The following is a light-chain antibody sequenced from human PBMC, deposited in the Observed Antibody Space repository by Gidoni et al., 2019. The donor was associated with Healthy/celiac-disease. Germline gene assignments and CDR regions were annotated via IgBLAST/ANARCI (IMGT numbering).Light chain of an antibody. CDR2: AAS. CDR1: QSISSY. J-gene: IGKJ1*01. Sequence: DIQMTQSPSSLSASVGDRVTITCRASQSISSYLNWYQQKPGKAPKLLIYAASSLQSGVPSRFSGSGSGTDFTLSISSLRPDGFATYYCQQSYSTPRWTFGQETKVEIK. CDR3: QQSYSTPRWT. V-gene: IGKV1-39*01.